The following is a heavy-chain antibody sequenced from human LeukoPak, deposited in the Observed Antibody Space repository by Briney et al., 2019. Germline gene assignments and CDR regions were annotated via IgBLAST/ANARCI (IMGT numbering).Heavy chain of an antibody. CDR3: ARELRFLEWLRPDY. CDR2: IIPIFGTA. CDR1: GGTFSSYA. V-gene: IGHV1-69*05. Sequence: GSSVKVSCKVSGGTFSSYAISWVRQAPGRGLEWMGRIIPIFGTANYAQKFQGRVTITTDESTSTAYMELSSLRSEDTAVYYCARELRFLEWLRPDYWGQGTLVTVSS. J-gene: IGHJ4*02. D-gene: IGHD3-3*01.